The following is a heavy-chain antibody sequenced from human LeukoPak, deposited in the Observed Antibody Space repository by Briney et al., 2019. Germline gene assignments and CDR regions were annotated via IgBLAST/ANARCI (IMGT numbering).Heavy chain of an antibody. D-gene: IGHD6-19*01. CDR2: IYYSGST. CDR1: GGSISSYY. J-gene: IGHJ4*02. Sequence: SETLSLTCTVSGGSISSYYWNWIRQPPGKGLEWIGYIYYSGSTNYNPSLKSRVTISVDTSKNQFSLKLSSVTAAVTAVYYCATGGYNSGWYTGSFDYWGQGTQVTVSS. V-gene: IGHV4-59*08. CDR3: ATGGYNSGWYTGSFDY.